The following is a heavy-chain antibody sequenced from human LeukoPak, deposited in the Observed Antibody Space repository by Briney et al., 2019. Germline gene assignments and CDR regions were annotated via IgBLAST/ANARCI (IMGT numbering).Heavy chain of an antibody. V-gene: IGHV1-18*04. CDR3: ARDRDYVWGRPGPS. CDR1: GYTFTGYY. J-gene: IGHJ4*02. D-gene: IGHD3-16*01. CDR2: ISAYNGNT. Sequence: ASVKVSCKASGYTFTGYYMHWVRQAPGQGLEWMGWISAYNGNTNYAQKLQGRVTMTTDTSTSTAYMELRSLRSDDAAVYYCARDRDYVWGRPGPSWGQGTLVTVSS.